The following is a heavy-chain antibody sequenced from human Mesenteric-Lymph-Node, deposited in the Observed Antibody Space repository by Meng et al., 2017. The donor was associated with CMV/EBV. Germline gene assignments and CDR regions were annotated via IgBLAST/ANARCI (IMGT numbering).Heavy chain of an antibody. Sequence: GESLKISCAASGFTFSNAWMSWVRQAPGKGLEWVGRIKSKTDGGTTDYAAPVKGRFTISRDDSKNTLYLQMNSLKTEDTAVYYCTTVESYYDFWSGYSGDNWFDPWGQGTLVTVSS. CDR3: TTVESYYDFWSGYSGDNWFDP. CDR1: GFTFSNAW. J-gene: IGHJ5*02. CDR2: IKSKTDGGTT. V-gene: IGHV3-15*01. D-gene: IGHD3-3*01.